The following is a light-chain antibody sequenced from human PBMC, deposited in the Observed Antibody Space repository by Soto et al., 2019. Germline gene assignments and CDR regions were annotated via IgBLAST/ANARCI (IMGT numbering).Light chain of an antibody. CDR3: NSYTSASTYV. CDR1: SSDVGGYYY. Sequence: SVLTQPASVSGSPGQSITISCTGTSSDVGGYYYVSWYQHHPGKAPKLMIYQVSNRPSGVSNRFSGSKSGNTASLTISGLQAEDEADYYCNSYTSASTYVFGTGTKVTVL. CDR2: QVS. J-gene: IGLJ1*01. V-gene: IGLV2-14*01.